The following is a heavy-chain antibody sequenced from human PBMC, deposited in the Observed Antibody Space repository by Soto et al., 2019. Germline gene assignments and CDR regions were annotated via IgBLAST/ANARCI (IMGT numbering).Heavy chain of an antibody. D-gene: IGHD2-2*02. CDR3: ARDTLLHHSIDYYYGMDV. Sequence: SETLSLTCTVSGGSISSGGYYWSWIRQHPGKGLEWIGYIYYSGSTYYNPSLKSRVTISVDTSKNQFSLKLSSVTAADTAVYYCARDTLLHHSIDYYYGMDVWSQGTTVTVSS. V-gene: IGHV4-31*03. J-gene: IGHJ6*02. CDR1: GGSISSGGYY. CDR2: IYYSGST.